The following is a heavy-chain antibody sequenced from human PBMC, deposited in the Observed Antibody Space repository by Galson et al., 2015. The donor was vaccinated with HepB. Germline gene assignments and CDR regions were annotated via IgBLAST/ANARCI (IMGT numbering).Heavy chain of an antibody. V-gene: IGHV6-1*01. Sequence: AISGDSVSGNTAVWNWIRQSPSRGLEWLGRTYYRSEWFYEYAESVKSRITINPDTSKNQLSLQLKSVTPEDTAVYYCARDLGTSIGGYDYWGQGTLVTVSS. CDR1: GDSVSGNTAV. D-gene: IGHD1-1*01. CDR2: TYYRSEWFY. J-gene: IGHJ4*02. CDR3: ARDLGTSIGGYDY.